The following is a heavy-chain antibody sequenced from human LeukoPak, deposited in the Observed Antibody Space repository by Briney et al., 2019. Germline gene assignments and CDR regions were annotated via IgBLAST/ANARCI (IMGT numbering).Heavy chain of an antibody. CDR1: GGSISSGGYS. CDR2: IYHSGGT. J-gene: IGHJ3*02. CDR3: ARVRSTDAFDI. V-gene: IGHV4-30-2*01. Sequence: PSETLSLTCAVSGGSISSGGYSWSWIRQPPGKGLEWIGYIYHSGGTYYNPSLKSRVTISVDRSKNQFSLKLSSVTAADTAVYYCARVRSTDAFDIWGQGTMVTVSS.